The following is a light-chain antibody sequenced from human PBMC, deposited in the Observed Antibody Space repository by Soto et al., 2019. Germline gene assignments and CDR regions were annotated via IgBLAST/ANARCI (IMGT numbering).Light chain of an antibody. CDR3: FSYTGSDTSV. Sequence: QSALIQPPSVSGSPGQSVTISCTGTSSDVGTYDYVSWFQHHPGTVPKPMIYSVTSRPSGVPDRFSDSKSGNPASMTISGLQPGDGADYFCFSYTGSDTSVFGTGTKVTVL. CDR1: SSDVGTYDY. CDR2: SVT. J-gene: IGLJ1*01. V-gene: IGLV2-11*01.